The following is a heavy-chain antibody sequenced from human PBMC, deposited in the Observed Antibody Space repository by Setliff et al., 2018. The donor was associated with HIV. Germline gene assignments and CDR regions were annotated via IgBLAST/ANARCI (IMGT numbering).Heavy chain of an antibody. V-gene: IGHV3-11*01. Sequence: RLSCAASGFTFSDYYMSWIRQAPGKGLEWVSYISSSGSTIYYADSVKGRFTISRDNAKNSLYLQMNSLRAEDTAVYYCARGSIAAPRVVFDYWGQGTLVTVSS. CDR3: ARGSIAAPRVVFDY. J-gene: IGHJ4*02. CDR1: GFTFSDYY. D-gene: IGHD6-6*01. CDR2: ISSSGSTI.